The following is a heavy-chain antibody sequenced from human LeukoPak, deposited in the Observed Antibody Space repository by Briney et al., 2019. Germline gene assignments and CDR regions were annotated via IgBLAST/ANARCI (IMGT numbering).Heavy chain of an antibody. CDR1: GGSTSSYY. CDR3: ARGYSYGLPRS. Sequence: SETLSLTCTVSGGSTSSYYWSWIRQPPGKGLEWIGYIYYSGSTNYNPSLKSRVTISVDTSKNQFSLKPSSVTAADTAVYYCARGYSYGLPRSWGQGTLVTVSS. J-gene: IGHJ4*02. D-gene: IGHD5-18*01. CDR2: IYYSGST. V-gene: IGHV4-59*01.